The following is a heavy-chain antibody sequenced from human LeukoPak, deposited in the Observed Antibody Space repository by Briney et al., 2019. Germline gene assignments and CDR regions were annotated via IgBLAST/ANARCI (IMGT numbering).Heavy chain of an antibody. Sequence: SETLSLTCTVSGYSISSGYYWGWIRPPPGKGLEWIGTIYHSGSTYHNPSLKSRVTISVDTSKNQFSLKLTSVTAADTAVYYCARVRGYCSSTICYRYYFDYWGQGTLVTVSS. J-gene: IGHJ4*02. V-gene: IGHV4-38-2*02. CDR2: IYHSGST. CDR1: GYSISSGYY. D-gene: IGHD2-2*01. CDR3: ARVRGYCSSTICYRYYFDY.